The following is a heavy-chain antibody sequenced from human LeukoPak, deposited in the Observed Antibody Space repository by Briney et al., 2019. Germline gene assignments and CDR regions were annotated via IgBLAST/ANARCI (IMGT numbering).Heavy chain of an antibody. J-gene: IGHJ4*02. CDR3: AKDIRDSSGYSGPFDY. CDR1: GFTFDDYA. D-gene: IGHD3-22*01. Sequence: PGGSLKLSCAASGFTFDDYAMHWVRQAPGKGLEWVSGISWNSGSIGYADSVKGRLTISRDNAKNSLYLQMNSLRAEDTALYYCAKDIRDSSGYSGPFDYWGQGTLVTVSS. CDR2: ISWNSGSI. V-gene: IGHV3-9*01.